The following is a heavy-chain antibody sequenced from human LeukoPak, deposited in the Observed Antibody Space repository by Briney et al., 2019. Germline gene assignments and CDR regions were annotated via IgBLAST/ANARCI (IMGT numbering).Heavy chain of an antibody. J-gene: IGHJ4*02. Sequence: PGRSLRLSCAASGFTFSSYGMHWVRQAPGKGLEWVAVIWYDGSNKYYADSVKGRFTISRDNSKNTLYLQMNSLRAEDTAVYYCAKDSPYGSGSYYNVPYYYFDYWGQGTLVTVSS. CDR1: GFTFSSYG. CDR3: AKDSPYGSGSYYNVPYYYFDY. CDR2: IWYDGSNK. V-gene: IGHV3-33*06. D-gene: IGHD3-10*01.